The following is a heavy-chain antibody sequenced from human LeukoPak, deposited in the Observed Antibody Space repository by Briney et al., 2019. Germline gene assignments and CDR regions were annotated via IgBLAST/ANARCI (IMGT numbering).Heavy chain of an antibody. V-gene: IGHV3-23*01. Sequence: PGGSLRLSCAASGFTFSSYAMSWVRQAPGKGLEWVSAISGSGGSTYYADSVKGRSTISRDNSKNTLYLQMDSLRAEDTAVYYCAKDHIVVVVAATLLFDYWGQGTLVTVSS. CDR1: GFTFSSYA. CDR3: AKDHIVVVVAATLLFDY. J-gene: IGHJ4*02. D-gene: IGHD2-15*01. CDR2: ISGSGGST.